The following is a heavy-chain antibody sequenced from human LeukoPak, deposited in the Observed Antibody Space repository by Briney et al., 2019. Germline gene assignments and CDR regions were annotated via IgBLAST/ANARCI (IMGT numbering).Heavy chain of an antibody. D-gene: IGHD6-6*01. V-gene: IGHV1-69*05. CDR3: ASSTSVIAAPHWDY. CDR1: GGTFSSYA. J-gene: IGHJ4*02. Sequence: ASVKVSCKASGGTFSSYAISWVRQAPGQELEWMGGIIPIFGTANYAQKFQGRVTITTDESTSTAYMELSSLRSEDTAVYYCASSTSVIAAPHWDYWGQGTLVTVSS. CDR2: IIPIFGTA.